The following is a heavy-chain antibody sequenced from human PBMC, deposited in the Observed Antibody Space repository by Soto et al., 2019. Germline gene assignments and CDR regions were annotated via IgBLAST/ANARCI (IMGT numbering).Heavy chain of an antibody. CDR1: GFTFSSYS. V-gene: IGHV3-48*01. D-gene: IGHD6-13*01. Sequence: EVQLVESGGGLVQPGGSLRLSCAASGFTFSSYSMNWVRQAPGKGLEWVSYISSSSSTIYYADSVKGRFTISRDNAKNSLYLQMNSRRAEDTAVYYCARHTERIAEIGWFYPWGQGTLVTVSS. CDR3: ARHTERIAEIGWFYP. J-gene: IGHJ5*02. CDR2: ISSSSSTI.